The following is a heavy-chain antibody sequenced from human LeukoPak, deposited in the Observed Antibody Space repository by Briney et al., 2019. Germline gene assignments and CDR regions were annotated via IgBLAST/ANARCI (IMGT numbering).Heavy chain of an antibody. CDR3: ARGGSSIFDY. CDR1: GYTFTSYG. D-gene: IGHD1-26*01. J-gene: IGHJ4*02. CDR2: IDAGNDNT. V-gene: IGHV1-3*01. Sequence: ASVKVSCKASGYTFTSYGISWVRQAPGQRLEWMGWIDAGNDNTKYSQKFQGRLTITRDTSASTAYMELSSLRSEDTAVYYCARGGSSIFDYWGQGTLVTVSS.